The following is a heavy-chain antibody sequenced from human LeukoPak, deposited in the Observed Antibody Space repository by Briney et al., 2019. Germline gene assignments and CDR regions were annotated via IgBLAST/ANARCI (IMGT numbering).Heavy chain of an antibody. D-gene: IGHD3-22*01. CDR2: INVHTGVA. Sequence: GASVKVSCKASGSTLTGYNMHWVRQAPGQGLEWMGWINVHTGVAHYAQQFHGRVTMTRDTSISTAYMELSRLRSEDTAVFYCARTHYDSSAYYSPAGYWGQGTLVTVSS. CDR3: ARTHYDSSAYYSPAGY. CDR1: GSTLTGYN. J-gene: IGHJ4*02. V-gene: IGHV1-2*02.